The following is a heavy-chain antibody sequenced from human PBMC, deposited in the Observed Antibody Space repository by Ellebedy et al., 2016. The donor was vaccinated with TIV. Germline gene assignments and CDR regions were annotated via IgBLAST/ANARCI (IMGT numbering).Heavy chain of an antibody. Sequence: GESLKISCAASGFTFSNYWMSWVRQAPGKGLEWVANIKQDGSEKNYVDSVKGRFTISRDNAKSSLYLQMNSLRAEDTAVYYCAKEDYYDSSGPLDYWGQGTLVTVSS. V-gene: IGHV3-7*03. D-gene: IGHD3-22*01. CDR2: IKQDGSEK. CDR3: AKEDYYDSSGPLDY. J-gene: IGHJ4*02. CDR1: GFTFSNYW.